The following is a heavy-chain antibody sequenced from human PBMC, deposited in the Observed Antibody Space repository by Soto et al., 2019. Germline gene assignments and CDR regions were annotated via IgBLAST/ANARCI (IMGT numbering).Heavy chain of an antibody. CDR1: GGTFSKYA. CDR3: ARPLRDRKYYYGVAV. Sequence: QVQLVQSGAEMQQPGASVRVSCKASGGTFSKYAFSGVRQAPGQGLEWLGGTIPMFGTPNYAQKFQGRVAIHADESTATVYMELSSLSSADTAVYFCARPLRDRKYYYGVAVGGQGTTVTASS. CDR2: TIPMFGTP. V-gene: IGHV1-69*01. J-gene: IGHJ6*02. D-gene: IGHD3-22*01.